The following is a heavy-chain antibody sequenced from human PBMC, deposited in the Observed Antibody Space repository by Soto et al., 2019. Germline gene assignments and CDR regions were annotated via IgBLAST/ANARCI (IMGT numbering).Heavy chain of an antibody. Sequence: VQLVESGGASVETGGSLRLTCAASGFTFSNAWMTWVRQAPGKGLEWVGRIKSRALGETTDYAAPVKGRFTISRDDSKTTRSLQLTSLKTEDTAVYYCATSAAVSGGVFDHWGREPWSPSPQ. D-gene: IGHD3-16*01. V-gene: IGHV3-15*02. CDR2: IKSRALGETT. J-gene: IGHJ4*02. CDR3: ATSAAVSGGVFDH. CDR1: GFTFSNAW.